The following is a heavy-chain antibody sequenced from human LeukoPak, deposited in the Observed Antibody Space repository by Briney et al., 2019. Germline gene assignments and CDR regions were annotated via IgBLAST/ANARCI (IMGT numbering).Heavy chain of an antibody. CDR2: IRSKAYGGTT. CDR3: TSETDADTAMVESNYPY. V-gene: IGHV3-49*03. Sequence: QAGGSLRLSCTASGFTFGDYAMSWFRQAPGKGLEWVGFIRSKAYGGTTEYAASVKGRFTISRDDSKSIAYLQMNSLKTEDTAVYYCTSETDADTAMVESNYPYWGQGTLVTVSS. D-gene: IGHD5-18*01. J-gene: IGHJ4*02. CDR1: GFTFGDYA.